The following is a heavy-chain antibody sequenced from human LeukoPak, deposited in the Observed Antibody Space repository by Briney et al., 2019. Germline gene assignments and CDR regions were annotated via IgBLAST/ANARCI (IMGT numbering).Heavy chain of an antibody. CDR1: GFTVRSNY. CDR3: AREGTWSYYYDY. V-gene: IGHV3-66*01. CDR2: IYSGGST. Sequence: GGSLRLSCAASGFTVRSNYMNWVRQAPGKGLEWVSVIYSGGSTYYADSVKGRFTISRDNSKNTLYLQMNSLRAEDTAVYYCAREGTWSYYYDYWGQGTLVTVSS. D-gene: IGHD1-26*01. J-gene: IGHJ4*02.